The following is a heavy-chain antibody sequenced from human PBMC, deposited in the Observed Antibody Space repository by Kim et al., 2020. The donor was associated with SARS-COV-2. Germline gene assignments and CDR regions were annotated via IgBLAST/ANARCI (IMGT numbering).Heavy chain of an antibody. CDR2: IRSKANSYAT. D-gene: IGHD6-19*01. CDR3: TRVNPIAGGWYDAFDI. CDR1: GFTFSGST. V-gene: IGHV3-73*01. J-gene: IGHJ3*02. Sequence: GGSLRLSCAASGFTFSGSTMHWVRQASGKGLEWVGRIRSKANSYATAYAASVKNRFTISRDDSKNTAYLQMNSLKTEDTAVYYCTRVNPIAGGWYDAFDIGGQGTMVTVSS.